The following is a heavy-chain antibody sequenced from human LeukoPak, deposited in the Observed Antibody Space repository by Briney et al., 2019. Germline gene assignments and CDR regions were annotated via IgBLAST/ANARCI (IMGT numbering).Heavy chain of an antibody. D-gene: IGHD2-2*01. V-gene: IGHV3-9*01. CDR3: ANLGSAGCRRITSCSAYMDV. CDR2: ISWNSGSI. Sequence: TGRSLRLSCAASGFTFDDYAMHWVRQAPGKGPEWVSGISWNSGSIGYADSVKGRFTISRDNAKNSLYLQMNSLRDEDTALYYCANLGSAGCRRITSCSAYMDVWGKGTTVTVSS. CDR1: GFTFDDYA. J-gene: IGHJ6*03.